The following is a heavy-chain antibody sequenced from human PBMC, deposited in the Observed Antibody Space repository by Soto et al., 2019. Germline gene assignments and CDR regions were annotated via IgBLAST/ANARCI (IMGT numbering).Heavy chain of an antibody. Sequence: EVQLVESGGGLVQPGGSLRLSCAASGFTFSSYSMNWVRQAPGKGLEWVSYISSSSSTIYYADSVKGRFTISRDNAKNSLYQQMNSLRAEDTAVYYCARDAPPDDYWGQGTLVTVSS. CDR3: ARDAPPDDY. J-gene: IGHJ4*02. V-gene: IGHV3-48*01. CDR2: ISSSSSTI. CDR1: GFTFSSYS.